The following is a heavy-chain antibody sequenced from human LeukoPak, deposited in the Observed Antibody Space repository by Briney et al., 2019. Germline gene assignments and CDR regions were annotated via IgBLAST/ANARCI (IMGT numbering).Heavy chain of an antibody. CDR3: ARGERGSSSWFDP. J-gene: IGHJ5*02. CDR1: GFTFSSYN. CDR2: ISSGSTAI. V-gene: IGHV3-48*02. D-gene: IGHD6-6*01. Sequence: GGSLRLSCAAPGFTFSSYNMNWVRQAPGKGLEWVSYISSGSTAIYYADSVKGRFTISRDDAKNSLYLQMNSLRDEDTAVYYCARGERGSSSWFDPWGQGTLVTVSS.